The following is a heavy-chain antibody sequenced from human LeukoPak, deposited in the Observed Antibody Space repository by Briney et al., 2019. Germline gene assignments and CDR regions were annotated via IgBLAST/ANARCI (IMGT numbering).Heavy chain of an antibody. CDR1: GYSFTSYW. CDR3: ARGRTYYDILTGYQKNWFDP. D-gene: IGHD3-9*01. V-gene: IGHV5-51*01. Sequence: GESLKISCKGSGYSFTSYWIGWVRQMPGKGLEWIGIIYPGDSDTRYSPSFQGQVTISADKSISTAYLQWSSLKASDTAMYYCARGRTYYDILTGYQKNWFDPWGQGTLVTVSS. J-gene: IGHJ5*01. CDR2: IYPGDSDT.